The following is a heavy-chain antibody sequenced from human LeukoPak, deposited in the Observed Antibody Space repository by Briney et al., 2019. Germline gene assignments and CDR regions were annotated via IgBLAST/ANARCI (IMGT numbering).Heavy chain of an antibody. CDR2: IYPGDSDT. CDR1: GYSFTSYW. D-gene: IGHD6-19*01. J-gene: IGHJ4*02. Sequence: GESLKISCKGSGYSFTSYWIGWVRQMLGKGLEWMGIIYPGDSDTRYSPSFQGQVTISADKSISTAYLQWSSLKASDTAMYYCARNNPYSSGWYGGRSFDYWGQGTLVTVSS. V-gene: IGHV5-51*01. CDR3: ARNNPYSSGWYGGRSFDY.